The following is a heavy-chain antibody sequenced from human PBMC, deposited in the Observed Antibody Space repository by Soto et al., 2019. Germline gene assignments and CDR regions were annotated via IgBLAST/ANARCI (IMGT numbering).Heavy chain of an antibody. J-gene: IGHJ6*03. D-gene: IGHD5-12*01. V-gene: IGHV3-33*01. CDR1: GFTFSSYG. CDR2: IWYDGSNK. Sequence: GGSLRLSCAASGFTFSSYGMHWVRQAPGKGLEWVAVIWYDGSNKYYTDYVKGRFTISRDNSKNTLYLQINSLRAKDKDMYYSLSDGGSGYGETNYYYYYYYMDVWGKGTTVTVSS. CDR3: LSDGGSGYGETNYYYYYYYMDV.